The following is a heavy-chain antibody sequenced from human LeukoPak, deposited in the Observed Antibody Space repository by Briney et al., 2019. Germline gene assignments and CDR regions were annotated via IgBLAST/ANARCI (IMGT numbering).Heavy chain of an antibody. D-gene: IGHD6-13*01. CDR1: GFTFSTYW. CDR2: IKQDGSEK. Sequence: GGSLRLSCAASGFTFSTYWKSWVREAPGKGQEWVANIKQDGSEKYYVDSVKGRFTISRDNAKNSLYLQMNSLRAEDTAVYYCARGASSWYSTSPNFDYWGQGALVTVSS. CDR3: ARGASSWYSTSPNFDY. J-gene: IGHJ4*02. V-gene: IGHV3-7*01.